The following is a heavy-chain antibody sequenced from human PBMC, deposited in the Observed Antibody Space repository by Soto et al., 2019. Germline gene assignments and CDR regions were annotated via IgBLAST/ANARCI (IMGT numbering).Heavy chain of an antibody. V-gene: IGHV4-59*01. Sequence: PSETLSLTCTVSGGSISSYYWSWIRQPPGKGLEWIGYIYHSGTTNYIPSLKSRVTISVDRSKNQFSLNLNSVTAADTAVYYCARHRSIDYGVFFDYWGQGTLVTVSS. J-gene: IGHJ4*02. CDR2: IYHSGTT. CDR3: ARHRSIDYGVFFDY. D-gene: IGHD4-17*01. CDR1: GGSISSYY.